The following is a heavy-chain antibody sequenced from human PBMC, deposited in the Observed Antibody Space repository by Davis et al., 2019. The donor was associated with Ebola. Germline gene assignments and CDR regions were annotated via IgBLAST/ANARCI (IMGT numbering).Heavy chain of an antibody. CDR1: GYTFTSYG. J-gene: IGHJ6*02. CDR2: ISAYNGNT. V-gene: IGHV1-18*01. Sequence: ASVKVSCKASGYTFTSYGISWVRQAPGQGLEWMGWISAYNGNTNYAQKLQGRVTMTTDTSTSTAYMELRSLRSDDTAVYYCARDLYSSSSGVHYGMDVWGQGTTVTVSS. D-gene: IGHD6-6*01. CDR3: ARDLYSSSSGVHYGMDV.